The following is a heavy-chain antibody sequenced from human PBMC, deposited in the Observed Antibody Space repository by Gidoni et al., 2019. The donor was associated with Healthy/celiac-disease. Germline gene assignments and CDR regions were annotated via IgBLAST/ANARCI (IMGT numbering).Heavy chain of an antibody. Sequence: EVQLLESGGGLVQPGGSLRRSCAASGFTFSSYAMSWVRQAPGKGLEWVSAISGSGGSTYYADSVTVRFTISRDNSKNSLYLQMNSLRAEDTAVYYCARRLLVIFGVVIIDAFDIWGQGTMVTVSS. CDR3: ARRLLVIFGVVIIDAFDI. CDR1: GFTFSSYA. CDR2: ISGSGGST. D-gene: IGHD3-3*01. V-gene: IGHV3-23*01. J-gene: IGHJ3*02.